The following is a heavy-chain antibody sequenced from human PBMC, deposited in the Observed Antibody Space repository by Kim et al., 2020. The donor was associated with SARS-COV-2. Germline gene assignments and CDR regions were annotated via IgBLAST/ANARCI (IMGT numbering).Heavy chain of an antibody. Sequence: GGSLRLSCAASGFTFSNYWMHWVRQAPGKGLVWVSRINTDGSDTNYADSVKGRFTISRDNAKNTLYLQMNSLKTEDTAVYYCATGLDYWGQGTLVTVSS. J-gene: IGHJ4*02. V-gene: IGHV3-74*01. CDR1: GFTFSNYW. CDR3: ATGLDY. CDR2: INTDGSDT.